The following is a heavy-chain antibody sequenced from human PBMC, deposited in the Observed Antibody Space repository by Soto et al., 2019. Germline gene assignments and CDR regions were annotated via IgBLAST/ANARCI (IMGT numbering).Heavy chain of an antibody. CDR2: VSGSGGST. V-gene: IGHV3-23*01. D-gene: IGHD6-19*01. J-gene: IGHJ6*02. Sequence: GGSLRLSCAASGFTFSSYAMSWVRQAPGKGLEWVSVVSGSGGSTYYADSVKGRFTISRDNSKNTLYLQMNSLRAEDTAIYYCAKSRSVSGWSTFYYYYGMDVWGQGTTVTVSS. CDR3: AKSRSVSGWSTFYYYYGMDV. CDR1: GFTFSSYA.